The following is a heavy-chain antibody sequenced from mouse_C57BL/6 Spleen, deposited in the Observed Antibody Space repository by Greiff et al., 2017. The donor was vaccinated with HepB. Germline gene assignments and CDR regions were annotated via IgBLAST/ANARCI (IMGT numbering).Heavy chain of an antibody. CDR3: ARRDYYGSSQPYWYFAV. J-gene: IGHJ1*03. CDR2: ISSGSSTI. Sequence: EMQRVESGGGLVKPGGSLKLSCAASGFTFSDYGMHWVRQAPEKGLEWVAYISSGSSTIYYADTVKGRFTISRDNAKNTLFLQMTSLRSEDTAMYYCARRDYYGSSQPYWYFAVWGTGTTVTVSS. D-gene: IGHD1-1*01. CDR1: GFTFSDYG. V-gene: IGHV5-17*01.